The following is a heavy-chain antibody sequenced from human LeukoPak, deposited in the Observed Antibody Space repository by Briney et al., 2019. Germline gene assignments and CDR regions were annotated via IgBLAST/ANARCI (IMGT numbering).Heavy chain of an antibody. J-gene: IGHJ4*02. CDR1: GFTFDDYA. CDR2: ISWNSGSI. V-gene: IGHV3-9*01. D-gene: IGHD4-17*01. CDR3: AKDSLGDYSNGNFDY. Sequence: PGRSLRLSCAASGFTFDDYAMHWVRQAPGKGLEWVSGISWNSGSIGYADSVKGRFTISRDNAKNSLYLQMNSLRAEDTALYYCAKDSLGDYSNGNFDYWGQGTLVTVSS.